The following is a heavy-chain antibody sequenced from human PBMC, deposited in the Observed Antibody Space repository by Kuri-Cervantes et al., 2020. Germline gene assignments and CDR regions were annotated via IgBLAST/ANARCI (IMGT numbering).Heavy chain of an antibody. CDR1: GFTFSSYS. CDR2: ISSSSSTI. J-gene: IGHJ6*02. V-gene: IGHV3-48*01. D-gene: IGHD3-3*01. Sequence: GESLKISCAASGFTFSSYSMNWVRQAPGKGLEWVSYISSSSSTIYYADSVKGRFTISRDNAKNSLYLQMNSLRAEDTALYYCAKDITIFGVVIMGGMDVWGQGTTVTVSS. CDR3: AKDITIFGVVIMGGMDV.